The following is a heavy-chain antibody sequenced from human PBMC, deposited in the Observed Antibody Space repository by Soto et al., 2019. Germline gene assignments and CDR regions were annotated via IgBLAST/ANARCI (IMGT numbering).Heavy chain of an antibody. CDR1: GFTFSSYS. CDR2: IKQDGSGK. CDR3: AREIDAFDF. Sequence: PGGSLSLSCAASGFTFSSYSKSWVRQAPGKGLEWVANIKQDGSGKYYVNSVMGRFTISRDNAKNSLYLQMNSLRAEDTAVYYCAREIDAFDFWGQGTMVTVSS. J-gene: IGHJ3*01. V-gene: IGHV3-7*03.